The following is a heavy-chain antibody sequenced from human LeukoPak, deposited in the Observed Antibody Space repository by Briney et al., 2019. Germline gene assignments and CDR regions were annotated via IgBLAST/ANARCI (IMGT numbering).Heavy chain of an antibody. CDR3: AKISIAVAGTPFDY. J-gene: IGHJ4*02. Sequence: LSGGSLRLSCAASGFLVSSYSMHWVRQAPGKGLEFVSAISKNGENTYYANSVRGRFTISRDISKNTLYLQMNSLRAEDTAVYYCAKISIAVAGTPFDYWGQGTLVTVSS. D-gene: IGHD6-19*01. V-gene: IGHV3-64*01. CDR1: GFLVSSYS. CDR2: ISKNGENT.